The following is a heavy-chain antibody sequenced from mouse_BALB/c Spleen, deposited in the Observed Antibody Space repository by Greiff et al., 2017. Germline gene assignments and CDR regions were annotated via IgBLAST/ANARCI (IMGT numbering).Heavy chain of an antibody. CDR3: ARGRNYDYDGGFAY. CDR2: ISSGGST. Sequence: EVKLVESGGGLVKPGGSLKLSCAASGFTFSSYAMSWVRQTPEKRLEWVASISSGGSTYYPDSVKGRFTISRDNARNILYLQMSSLRSEDTAMYYCARGRNYDYDGGFAYWGQGTLVTVSA. V-gene: IGHV5-6-5*01. CDR1: GFTFSSYA. J-gene: IGHJ3*01. D-gene: IGHD2-4*01.